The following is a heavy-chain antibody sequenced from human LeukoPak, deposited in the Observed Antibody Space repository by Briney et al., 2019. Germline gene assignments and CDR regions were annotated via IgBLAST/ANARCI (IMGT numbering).Heavy chain of an antibody. Sequence: GASVKVSCKASGGTFSSYAISWVRQAPGQGLEWMGGIIPIFGTANYAQKFQGRVTITADESTSTAYMELRSLRSEDTAVYYCARRQGELELRRDYYYGMDVWGQGTTVTVSS. CDR1: GGTFSSYA. D-gene: IGHD1-7*01. CDR3: ARRQGELELRRDYYYGMDV. J-gene: IGHJ6*02. CDR2: IIPIFGTA. V-gene: IGHV1-69*13.